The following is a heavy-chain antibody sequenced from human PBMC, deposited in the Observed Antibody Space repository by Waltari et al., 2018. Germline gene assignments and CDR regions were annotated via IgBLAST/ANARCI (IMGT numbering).Heavy chain of an antibody. V-gene: IGHV1-2*06. CDR3: ARARGAVATYYFDY. Sequence: QVQLVQSGAEGKKPGASVKVSCKASGYTFTGYYMHWVRQAPGPGLEWMGRLKPNSGGTNYAQKFQGMVTMTRETSISTAYMELSRLRSDDTAVYYCARARGAVATYYFDYWGQGTLVTVSS. CDR2: LKPNSGGT. CDR1: GYTFTGYY. D-gene: IGHD6-19*01. J-gene: IGHJ4*02.